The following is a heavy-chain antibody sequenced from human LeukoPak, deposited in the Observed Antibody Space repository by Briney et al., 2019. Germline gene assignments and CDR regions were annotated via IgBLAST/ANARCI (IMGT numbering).Heavy chain of an antibody. V-gene: IGHV1-69*05. Sequence: SVKVSCKASGGTFSSYAISWVRQAPGQGLEWMGGIIPIFGTANYAQKFQGRVTITTDESTSTAYMELSSLRSEDTAVYYCATSSGYYPTEGYFQHWGQGTLVTVSS. J-gene: IGHJ1*01. CDR2: IIPIFGTA. CDR3: ATSSGYYPTEGYFQH. D-gene: IGHD3-22*01. CDR1: GGTFSSYA.